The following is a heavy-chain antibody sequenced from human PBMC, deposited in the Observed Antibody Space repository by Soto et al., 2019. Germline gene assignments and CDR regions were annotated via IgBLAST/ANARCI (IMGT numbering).Heavy chain of an antibody. Sequence: GGSLRLSCEASGFTFSRGSMNGGRQHPGKGREWVASISSASSETWYADSVKGRFIISRDNAQNPLFLQMNTLRPEDSAVYYCARVAHWGQGTQVTVSS. CDR2: ISSASSET. J-gene: IGHJ5*02. CDR1: GFTFSRGS. CDR3: ARVAH. V-gene: IGHV3-21*01.